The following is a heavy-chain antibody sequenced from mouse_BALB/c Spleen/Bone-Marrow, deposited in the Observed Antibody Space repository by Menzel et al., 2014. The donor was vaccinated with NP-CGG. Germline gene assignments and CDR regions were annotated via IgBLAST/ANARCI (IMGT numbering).Heavy chain of an antibody. V-gene: IGHV7-3*02. CDR3: ARDGYDDY. J-gene: IGHJ2*01. CDR2: IRNKANGYTT. Sequence: EVKLEESGGGLVQPGGSLRLSCATSGFTFTDYYMSWVRQPPGKALEWLGFIRNKANGYTTEYSASVKGRFTTSRDNSQSILYLQMNTLRAEDSATYYCARDGYDDYWGQGTTLTVSS. D-gene: IGHD2-2*01. CDR1: GFTFTDYY.